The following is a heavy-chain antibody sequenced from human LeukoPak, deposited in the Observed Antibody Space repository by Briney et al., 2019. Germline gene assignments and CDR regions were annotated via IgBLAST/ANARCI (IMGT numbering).Heavy chain of an antibody. CDR2: ISWNSGSI. J-gene: IGHJ3*02. CDR3: AKDKSAMVRGVGDAFDI. CDR1: GFTFDDYA. Sequence: PGRSLRLSCAASGFTFDDYAMHWVRQAPGKGLEWVSGISWNSGSIGYADSVKGRFTISRDNAKNSLYLQMNSLRAEDTALYYCAKDKSAMVRGVGDAFDIRGQGTMVTVSS. D-gene: IGHD3-10*01. V-gene: IGHV3-9*01.